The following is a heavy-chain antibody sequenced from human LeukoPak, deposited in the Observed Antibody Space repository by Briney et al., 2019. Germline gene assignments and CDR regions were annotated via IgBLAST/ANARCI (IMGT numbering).Heavy chain of an antibody. CDR2: ISGSGGST. Sequence: SGGSLRLSCAASGVTFSSYAMSWVRQAPGKGLEWVSAISGSGGSTYYADSVKGRFTISRDNSKNTLYLQMNSLTAEDTAVYYWAKGWYCSGGSCYSMGYYYGMDVWGQGTTLTVS. D-gene: IGHD2-15*01. J-gene: IGHJ6*02. CDR1: GVTFSSYA. V-gene: IGHV3-23*01. CDR3: AKGWYCSGGSCYSMGYYYGMDV.